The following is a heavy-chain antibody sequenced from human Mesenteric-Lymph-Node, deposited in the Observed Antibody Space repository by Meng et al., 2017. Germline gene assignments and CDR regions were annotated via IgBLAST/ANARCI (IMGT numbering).Heavy chain of an antibody. D-gene: IGHD3-10*01. Sequence: VQLRQWGAELLKPSETLSLTCAVYGGSFSGYYWSWIRQPPGKGLEWIGEINHSGSTNYNPSLKSRVTISVDTSKNQFSLKLSSVTAADTAVYYCARLGSSGLGRDYWGQGTLVTVSS. J-gene: IGHJ4*02. V-gene: IGHV4-34*01. CDR1: GGSFSGYY. CDR3: ARLGSSGLGRDY. CDR2: INHSGST.